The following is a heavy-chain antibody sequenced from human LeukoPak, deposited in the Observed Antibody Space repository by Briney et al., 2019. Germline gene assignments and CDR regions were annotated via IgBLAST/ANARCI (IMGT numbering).Heavy chain of an antibody. CDR1: GGSISSSSYY. CDR2: IYYSGST. Sequence: SETLSLSCNVSGGSISSSSYYWGWIRQPPGKGLEWIGSIYYSGSTYYNPSLKSRVTISVDTSKNQFSLKLSSVTAADTAVYYCARHLLGGPYYYYYMDVWGKGTTVTVSS. CDR3: ARHLLGGPYYYYYMDV. V-gene: IGHV4-39*01. J-gene: IGHJ6*03. D-gene: IGHD2-15*01.